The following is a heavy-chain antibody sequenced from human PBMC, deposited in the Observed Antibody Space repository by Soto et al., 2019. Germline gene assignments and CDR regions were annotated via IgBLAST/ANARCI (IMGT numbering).Heavy chain of an antibody. CDR2: IYYSGST. J-gene: IGHJ4*02. Sequence: SETLSLTCTVSGGSVSSGSYYWSWIRQPPGKGLEWIGNIYYSGSTYYNPSLKSRVTISGDTSKNQFSLRLTSVTAADTAVYYCARHPPYGPLVYWGQGTLVTVSS. CDR3: ARHPPYGPLVY. CDR1: GGSVSSGSYY. D-gene: IGHD4-17*01. V-gene: IGHV4-39*01.